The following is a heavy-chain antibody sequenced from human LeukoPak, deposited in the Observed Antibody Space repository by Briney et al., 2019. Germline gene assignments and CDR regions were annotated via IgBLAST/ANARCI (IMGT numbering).Heavy chain of an antibody. J-gene: IGHJ3*02. Sequence: SETLSLTCAVYGGSFSGYYWSWIRQPPGKGLEWIGEINHSGSTNYNPSLKSRVTISVDTSKNQFSLKLSSVTAADTAVYYCASQLSNYYDSNTDAFDIWGQGTMVTVSS. CDR1: GGSFSGYY. CDR3: ASQLSNYYDSNTDAFDI. CDR2: INHSGST. V-gene: IGHV4-34*01. D-gene: IGHD3-22*01.